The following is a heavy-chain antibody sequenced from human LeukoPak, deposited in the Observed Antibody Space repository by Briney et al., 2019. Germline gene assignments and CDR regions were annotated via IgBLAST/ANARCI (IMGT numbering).Heavy chain of an antibody. CDR2: ISYDGSNK. V-gene: IGHV3-30*18. J-gene: IGHJ4*02. CDR3: AKDRDYGDYGGFDY. Sequence: GGSLRLSCAASGFTFSSYGMHWVRQAPGKGREWVAVISYDGSNKYYADSVKGRFTISRDNSKNTLYLQMNSLRAEDTAVYYCAKDRDYGDYGGFDYWGQGTLVTVSS. CDR1: GFTFSSYG. D-gene: IGHD4-17*01.